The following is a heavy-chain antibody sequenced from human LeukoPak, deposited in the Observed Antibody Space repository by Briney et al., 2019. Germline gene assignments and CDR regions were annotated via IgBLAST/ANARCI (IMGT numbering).Heavy chain of an antibody. D-gene: IGHD2-15*01. V-gene: IGHV4-4*07. CDR1: GGSISNSY. CDR2: ISTSRGT. Sequence: SETLSLICNVSGGSISNSYWAWFRRPAGKGLEWIGRISTSRGTAYNPSLKSRVTISVDNSKNLLSLSLTSVTAADTAVYYCARSGGSYYYYYMDVWGNGVAVTVSS. CDR3: ARSGGSYYYYYMDV. J-gene: IGHJ6*03.